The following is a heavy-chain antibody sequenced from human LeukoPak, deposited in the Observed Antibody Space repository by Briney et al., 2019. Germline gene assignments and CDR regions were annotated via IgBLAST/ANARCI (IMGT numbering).Heavy chain of an antibody. CDR2: IAYDGGEK. D-gene: IGHD5-18*01. V-gene: IGHV3-30-3*01. Sequence: GGSLRLSCAASGFTFSSYAMHWVRQAPGKGLEWVALIAYDGGEKYYADSVKGRFTISRDNSKNTLYPQMNSLRAEDTAMFYCARARGDSSPASRYFDYWGQGALVTVSS. CDR1: GFTFSSYA. J-gene: IGHJ4*02. CDR3: ARARGDSSPASRYFDY.